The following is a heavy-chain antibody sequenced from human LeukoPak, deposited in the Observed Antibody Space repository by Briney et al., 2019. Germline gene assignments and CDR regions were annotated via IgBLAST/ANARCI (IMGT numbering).Heavy chain of an antibody. CDR2: IIPILGIA. V-gene: IGHV1-69*02. CDR1: GGTFSSYT. J-gene: IGHJ6*03. Sequence: SVKVSCKASGGTFSSYTISWVRQAPGQGLEWMGRIIPILGIANYAQKFQGRVTITADKSTSTAYMELSSLRSDDTAVYYCARINSGYVYYYYYYMDVWGKGTTVTVSS. D-gene: IGHD5-12*01. CDR3: ARINSGYVYYYYYYMDV.